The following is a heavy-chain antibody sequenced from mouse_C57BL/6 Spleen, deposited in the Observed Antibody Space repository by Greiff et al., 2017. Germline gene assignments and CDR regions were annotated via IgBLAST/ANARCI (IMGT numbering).Heavy chain of an antibody. V-gene: IGHV1-18*01. CDR3: ASGYYDGRSYVYYAMED. CDR2: INPNNGGT. Sequence: VQLQQSGPELVKPGASVKISCKASGYTFTDYYMDWVKQSPGKSLEWIGDINPNNGGTNYNQKFKGKATLTVDKSSSTAYMELRSLTSEDTAVYYCASGYYDGRSYVYYAMEDWGQGTTVTVAS. J-gene: IGHJ4*01. CDR1: GYTFTDYY. D-gene: IGHD1-1*01.